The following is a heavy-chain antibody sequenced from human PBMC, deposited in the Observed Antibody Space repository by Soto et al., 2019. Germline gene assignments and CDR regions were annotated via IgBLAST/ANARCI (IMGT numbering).Heavy chain of an antibody. J-gene: IGHJ6*02. Sequence: QVQLVESGGGLVQPGRSLRLSCAASGFTFSSYAMHWVRQAPGKGLEWVAVISYDGSNKYYADSVKGRFTISRDNSKNTLYLQMNSLRAEDTAVYYCARDSPDIVVVPAAKDYYYGMDVWGQGTTVTVSS. D-gene: IGHD2-2*01. CDR1: GFTFSSYA. CDR2: ISYDGSNK. V-gene: IGHV3-30-3*01. CDR3: ARDSPDIVVVPAAKDYYYGMDV.